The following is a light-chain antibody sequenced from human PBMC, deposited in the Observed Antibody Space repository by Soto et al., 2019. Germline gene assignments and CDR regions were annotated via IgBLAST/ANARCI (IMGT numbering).Light chain of an antibody. CDR1: SSDVGAYNY. CDR2: DVS. J-gene: IGLJ3*02. CDR3: SSYTGSNPLV. V-gene: IGLV2-14*03. Sequence: QSVLTQPASVSGSPGQSITISCTGTSSDVGAYNYVSWYQQHPGKAPKVMIFDVSNRPSGISNRFSGSKSGNTASLTISGLQAEDEADYYCSSYTGSNPLVFGGGTKLTVL.